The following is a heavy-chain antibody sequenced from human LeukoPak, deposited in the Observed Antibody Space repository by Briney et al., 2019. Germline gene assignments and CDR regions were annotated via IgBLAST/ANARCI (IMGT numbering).Heavy chain of an antibody. CDR2: ISSSSSYI. CDR1: GFTFSSYS. J-gene: IGHJ4*02. D-gene: IGHD4-17*01. Sequence: PGGSLRLSCAASGFTFSSYSMNWVRQAPGKGLEWVSSISSSSSYIYYADSVKGRFTISRDNAKNSLYLQMNSLRAEDTAVYHCARDPPLPVTTDYFDYWGQGTLVTVSS. CDR3: ARDPPLPVTTDYFDY. V-gene: IGHV3-21*01.